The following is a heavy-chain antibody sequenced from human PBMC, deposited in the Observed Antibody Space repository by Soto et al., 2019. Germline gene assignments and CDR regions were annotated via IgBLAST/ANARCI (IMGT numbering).Heavy chain of an antibody. J-gene: IGHJ6*02. D-gene: IGHD1-26*01. Sequence: QVQLQQWGAGLVKPSQTLSLTCTVSGGSISSGDYYWSWIRQPPGKGLEWIGYIYYSGSTYYNPSLKSRVTISVDTSKNQFSLKLSSVTAADTAVYYCARAATSPYGMDVWGQGTTVTVSS. CDR1: GGSISSGDYY. V-gene: IGHV4-30-4*01. CDR2: IYYSGST. CDR3: ARAATSPYGMDV.